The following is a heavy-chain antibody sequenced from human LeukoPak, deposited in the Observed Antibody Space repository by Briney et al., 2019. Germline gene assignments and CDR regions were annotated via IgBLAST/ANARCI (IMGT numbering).Heavy chain of an antibody. V-gene: IGHV5-51*01. CDR2: IYPGDSDI. D-gene: IGHD2-15*01. Sequence: GESLKIACKGSGYSFTTYWIGWVRQMPGKGLEWMGIIYPGDSDIRYSPSFQGQVTISADKFITTAYLQWSSLKASDTAMYYCARRGYCSGGSCFSAAFDIWGQGTMVTVSS. J-gene: IGHJ3*02. CDR1: GYSFTTYW. CDR3: ARRGYCSGGSCFSAAFDI.